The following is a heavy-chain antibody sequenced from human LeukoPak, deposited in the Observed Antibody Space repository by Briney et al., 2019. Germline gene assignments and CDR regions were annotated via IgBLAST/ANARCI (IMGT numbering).Heavy chain of an antibody. CDR1: GFTFSSSA. D-gene: IGHD2-15*01. V-gene: IGHV3-23*01. CDR3: AKQLGYRSDGSCYFPY. J-gene: IGHJ4*02. Sequence: GSLRLSCAASGFTFSSSAMSWVRQAPGKGLEWVSAISNNGGYTYYADSVQGRFTISRGNSKSTLCLQMNSLKAEDTAVYYCAKQLGYRSDGSCYFPYWGQGTLVTVSS. CDR2: ISNNGGYT.